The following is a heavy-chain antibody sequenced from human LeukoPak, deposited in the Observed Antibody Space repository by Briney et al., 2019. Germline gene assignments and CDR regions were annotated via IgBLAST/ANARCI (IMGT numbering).Heavy chain of an antibody. CDR2: VHYSGSA. CDR1: GDSVSSSPYY. V-gene: IGHV4-61*05. CDR3: ARNRGWYATDV. J-gene: IGHJ6*02. D-gene: IGHD6-19*01. Sequence: SETLSLTCSVSGDSVSSSPYYWGWIRQPPGKGLEWIGYVHYSGSANYNPSLESRVTMSLDNSKDQFSLDLTSVTAADTAVYYCARNRGWYATDVWGQGAAVTVSS.